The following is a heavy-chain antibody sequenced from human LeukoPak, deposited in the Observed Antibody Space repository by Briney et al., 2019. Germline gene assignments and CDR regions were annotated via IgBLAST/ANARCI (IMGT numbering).Heavy chain of an antibody. V-gene: IGHV4-4*07. CDR3: ARERGYCSSTSCFTDAFDI. J-gene: IGHJ3*02. Sequence: KPSETLSLTCTVSGGSISSYYWSWIRQPAGKGLEWIGRIYTSGSTNYNPSLKSRATMSVDTSKNQLSLKLSSVTAADTAVYYCARERGYCSSTSCFTDAFDIWGQGTMVTVSS. D-gene: IGHD2-2*02. CDR2: IYTSGST. CDR1: GGSISSYY.